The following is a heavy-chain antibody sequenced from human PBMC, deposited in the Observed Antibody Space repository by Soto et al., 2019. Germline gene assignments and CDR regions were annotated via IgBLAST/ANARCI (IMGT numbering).Heavy chain of an antibody. Sequence: PSETLSLTCTVSGGSISSYYWSWIRQPPGKGLEWIGYIYYSGSTNYNPSLKSRVTISVDTSKNQFSLKLSSVTAADTAVYYCARLSYYDILTGYYALDYWGQGTLVTVS. CDR1: GGSISSYY. CDR3: ARLSYYDILTGYYALDY. D-gene: IGHD3-9*01. V-gene: IGHV4-59*01. CDR2: IYYSGST. J-gene: IGHJ4*02.